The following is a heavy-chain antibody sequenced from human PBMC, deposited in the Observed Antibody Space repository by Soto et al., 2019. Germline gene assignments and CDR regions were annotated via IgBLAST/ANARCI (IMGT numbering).Heavy chain of an antibody. J-gene: IGHJ6*02. V-gene: IGHV5-10-1*01. CDR3: ARGRRGGPNYYYGMDV. D-gene: IGHD2-15*01. Sequence: GESLKISCKGSGYNFNNYWINWVRQMPGKGLEWMGRIDPYDSYTNYSPSFQGHVTISVDTSISTAYLQWSSLKASDTAMYYCARGRRGGPNYYYGMDVWGQGTTVTVSS. CDR2: IDPYDSYT. CDR1: GYNFNNYW.